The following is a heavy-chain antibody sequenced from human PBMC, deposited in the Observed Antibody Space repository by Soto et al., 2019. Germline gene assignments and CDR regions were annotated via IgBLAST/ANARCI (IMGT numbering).Heavy chain of an antibody. CDR2: IYYSGST. CDR3: ARVPYSSSSSLVYFDY. D-gene: IGHD6-6*01. CDR1: GGSVSSGSYY. J-gene: IGHJ4*02. Sequence: SETLSLTCTVSGGSVSSGSYYWSWIRQPPGKGLEWIGYIYYSGSTNYNPSLKSRVTISVDTSKNQFSLKLSSVTAADTAVYYCARVPYSSSSSLVYFDYWGQGTLVTVSS. V-gene: IGHV4-61*01.